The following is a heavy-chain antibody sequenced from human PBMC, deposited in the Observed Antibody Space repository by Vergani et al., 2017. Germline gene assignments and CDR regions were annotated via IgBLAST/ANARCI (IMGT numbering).Heavy chain of an antibody. D-gene: IGHD3-22*01. V-gene: IGHV4-59*01. J-gene: IGHJ5*02. CDR2: IYYSGST. CDR1: GGSISSYY. Sequence: QVQLQESGPGLVKPSETLSLTCTVSGGSISSYYWSWIRQPPGKGLEWIGYIYYSGSTNYNPSLKSRVTISVDTSKNQFSLELSSVTAADTAVYYCARDQRSYDRSGGFDPWGQGTLVTVSS. CDR3: ARDQRSYDRSGGFDP.